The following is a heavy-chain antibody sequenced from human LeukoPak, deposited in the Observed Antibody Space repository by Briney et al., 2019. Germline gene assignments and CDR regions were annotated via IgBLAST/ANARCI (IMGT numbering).Heavy chain of an antibody. D-gene: IGHD2-15*01. Sequence: KPSETLSLTCTVSGVSISSGTYYWGWIRQPPGKGLEWIGSIHYSGYTYYNPSLKSRVTISVDTSKNQFSLKLSSVTAADTAVYYCAREAKQPYCSGGSCYRSPNWFDPWGQGTLVTVSS. CDR2: IHYSGYT. CDR3: AREAKQPYCSGGSCYRSPNWFDP. J-gene: IGHJ5*02. V-gene: IGHV4-39*07. CDR1: GVSISSGTYY.